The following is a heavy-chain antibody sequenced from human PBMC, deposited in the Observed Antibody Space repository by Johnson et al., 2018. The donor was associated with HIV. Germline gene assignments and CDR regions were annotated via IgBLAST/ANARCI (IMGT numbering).Heavy chain of an antibody. V-gene: IGHV3-30*04. CDR1: GFTFSSYA. CDR3: ARGTPGDYDSNGYYRGSGAFDI. D-gene: IGHD3-22*01. Sequence: VQLVESGGAVVQPGRSLRLSCAASGFTFSSYAMHWVRQAPGKGLEWVAVISDDGSETYFADSVKGRFTISRDSSKNTLYLQMNSLRAEDTAVYYCARGTPGDYDSNGYYRGSGAFDIWGQGTMVTVSS. CDR2: ISDDGSET. J-gene: IGHJ3*02.